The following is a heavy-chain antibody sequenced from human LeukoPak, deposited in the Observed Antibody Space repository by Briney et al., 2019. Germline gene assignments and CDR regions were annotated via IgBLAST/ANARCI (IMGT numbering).Heavy chain of an antibody. CDR3: ARRIKHGCCGVDY. V-gene: IGHV3-21*01. CDR2: ISISSSYI. CDR1: GFTFSSYS. J-gene: IGHJ4*02. Sequence: RAGGSLRLSCAASGFTFSSYSMNWVRQAPGKGLEWVSSISISSSYIYYADSMKGRFTISRDNAKNSLYLLMNSLRAEDTALYYCARRIKHGCCGVDYRGQGTLVTVSS. D-gene: IGHD2-15*01.